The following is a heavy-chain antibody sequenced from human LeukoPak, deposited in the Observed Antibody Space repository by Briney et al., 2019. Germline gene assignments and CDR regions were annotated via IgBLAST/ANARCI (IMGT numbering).Heavy chain of an antibody. Sequence: GGSLRHSCSASGLTFSNYATMWVRQAPGKGVEWVSPITGSGRRTYYAAPEKGRFSCSRDNSQNTVFLHMSSLRADDTALYYCSKDPNGDYVGAFDMWGPGTMVTVSS. J-gene: IGHJ3*02. V-gene: IGHV3-23*01. CDR3: SKDPNGDYVGAFDM. CDR2: ITGSGRRT. CDR1: GLTFSNYA. D-gene: IGHD4-17*01.